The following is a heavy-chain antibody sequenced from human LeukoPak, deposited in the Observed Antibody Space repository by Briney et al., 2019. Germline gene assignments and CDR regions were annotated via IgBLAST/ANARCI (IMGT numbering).Heavy chain of an antibody. D-gene: IGHD2-15*01. J-gene: IGHJ3*02. Sequence: GGSLRLSCAASGFTFSSYAMSWVRQAPGKGLEWVSAISGSGGSTYYADSVKGRFTISRDNSKNTLYLQMNSLRAEDTAVYYCAMAGARIVVVVAATDDAFDIWGQGTMVTVSS. CDR3: AMAGARIVVVVAATDDAFDI. CDR2: ISGSGGST. V-gene: IGHV3-23*01. CDR1: GFTFSSYA.